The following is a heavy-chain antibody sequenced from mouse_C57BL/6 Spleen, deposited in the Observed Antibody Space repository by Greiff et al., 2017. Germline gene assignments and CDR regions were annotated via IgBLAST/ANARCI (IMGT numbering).Heavy chain of an antibody. CDR1: GYTFTGYW. CDR2: ILPGSGST. J-gene: IGHJ2*01. Sequence: QVQLQQSGAELMKPGASVKLSCKATGYTFTGYWIEWVKQRPGHGLEWIGEILPGSGSTNYNEKFKGKATFTADTSSNTAYMQLSSLTTEDSAIYDCARRGYYYGSSSYDFDYWGQGTTLTVSS. CDR3: ARRGYYYGSSSYDFDY. V-gene: IGHV1-9*01. D-gene: IGHD1-1*01.